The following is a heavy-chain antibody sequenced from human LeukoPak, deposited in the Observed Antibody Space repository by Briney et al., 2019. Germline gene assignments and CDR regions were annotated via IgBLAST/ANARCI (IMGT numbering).Heavy chain of an antibody. Sequence: ASVKVSCRASGYTFTNYGISWVRQAPGQGLERMGWISTYTGNTNYAQKFQGRVTMTTDTSTTTAYMEVGSLRSDDTAVYYCARDDRSGYYFSDSWGQGTLVTVSS. J-gene: IGHJ4*02. CDR3: ARDDRSGYYFSDS. D-gene: IGHD3-22*01. V-gene: IGHV1-18*01. CDR1: GYTFTNYG. CDR2: ISTYTGNT.